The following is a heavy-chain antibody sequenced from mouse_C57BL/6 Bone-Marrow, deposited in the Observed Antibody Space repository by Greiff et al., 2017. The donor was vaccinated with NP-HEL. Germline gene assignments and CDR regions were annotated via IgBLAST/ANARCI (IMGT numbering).Heavy chain of an antibody. CDR1: GYTFTSYG. CDR3: ARRSFHYECFDF. D-gene: IGHD1-1*01. J-gene: IGHJ1*03. Sequence: QVQLQQSGAELARPGASVKLSCKASGYTFTSYGISWVKQRTGQGLEWIGEIYPRSGNTYYNEKFKGKATLTADKSSSTAYMELRSMTSEDSAVYFCARRSFHYECFDFWGTGTTVTVSS. CDR2: IYPRSGNT. V-gene: IGHV1-81*01.